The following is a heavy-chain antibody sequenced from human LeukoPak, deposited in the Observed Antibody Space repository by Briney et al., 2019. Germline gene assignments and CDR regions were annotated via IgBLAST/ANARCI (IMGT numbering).Heavy chain of an antibody. D-gene: IGHD3-10*01. J-gene: IGHJ5*02. CDR1: GYTFTGYY. V-gene: IGHV1-69*05. Sequence: SVKVSCKASGYTFTGYYMHWVRQAPGQGLEWMGGIIPIFGTANYAQKFQGRVTITTDESTSTAYMELSSLRSEDTAVYYCASASHYYGSGSYPYNWFDPWGQGTLVTVSS. CDR2: IIPIFGTA. CDR3: ASASHYYGSGSYPYNWFDP.